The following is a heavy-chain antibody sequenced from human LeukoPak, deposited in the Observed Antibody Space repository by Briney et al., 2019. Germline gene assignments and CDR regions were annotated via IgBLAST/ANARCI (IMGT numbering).Heavy chain of an antibody. CDR2: IYTSAT. D-gene: IGHD3-22*01. Sequence: PSETLSLTCTVSGGSIGSYYWSWIRQPAGKGLEWIGRIYTSATNYNPSLKTRLTMSVDTSKNQFSLKMSSVTAADTAFYYCATLYYDGSSGDYWGQGTLVTVSS. CDR1: GGSIGSYY. CDR3: ATLYYDGSSGDY. V-gene: IGHV4-4*07. J-gene: IGHJ4*02.